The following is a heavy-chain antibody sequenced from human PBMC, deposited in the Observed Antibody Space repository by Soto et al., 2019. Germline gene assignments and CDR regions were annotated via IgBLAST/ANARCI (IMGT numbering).Heavy chain of an antibody. Sequence: SETLSLTCAVNGGSFTGYYGCWIRQSPGKGLEWIGEVSHRGSTNYNPSLKSRVTISIDTSKNQFFLKLNSVTAADTGLYFCARNGGSTWYYFDSWGQGTVVTVS. CDR1: GGSFTGYY. CDR3: ARNGGSTWYYFDS. J-gene: IGHJ4*02. D-gene: IGHD6-13*01. V-gene: IGHV4-34*01. CDR2: VSHRGST.